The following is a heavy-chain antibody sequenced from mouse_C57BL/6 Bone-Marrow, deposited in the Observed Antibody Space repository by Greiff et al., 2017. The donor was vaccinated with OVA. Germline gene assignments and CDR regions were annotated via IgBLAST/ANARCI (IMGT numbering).Heavy chain of an antibody. D-gene: IGHD2-3*01. CDR1: GYTFTSYW. J-gene: IGHJ2*01. CDR2: IYPGNSDT. Sequence: EVHLVESGPVLARPGASVKMSCKTSGYTFTSYWMHWVKQRPGQGLEWIGAIYPGNSDTSYNQKFKGKAKLTAVTSASTAYMELSSLTNEDSAVYYCTRGEVTTPYYFDYWGQGTTLTVSS. CDR3: TRGEVTTPYYFDY. V-gene: IGHV1-5*01.